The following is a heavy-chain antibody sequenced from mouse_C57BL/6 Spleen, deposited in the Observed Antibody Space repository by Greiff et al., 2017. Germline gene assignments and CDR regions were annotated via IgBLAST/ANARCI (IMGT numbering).Heavy chain of an antibody. Sequence: EVMLVESGGGLVKPGGSLKLSCAASGFTFSSYAMSWVRQTPEKRLEWVATISDGGSYTYYPDNVKGRFTISRDNAKNNLYLQMSHLKSEDTAMYYCARDNSSYFDVWGTGTTVTVSS. D-gene: IGHD1-1*01. V-gene: IGHV5-4*01. J-gene: IGHJ1*03. CDR3: ARDNSSYFDV. CDR2: ISDGGSYT. CDR1: GFTFSSYA.